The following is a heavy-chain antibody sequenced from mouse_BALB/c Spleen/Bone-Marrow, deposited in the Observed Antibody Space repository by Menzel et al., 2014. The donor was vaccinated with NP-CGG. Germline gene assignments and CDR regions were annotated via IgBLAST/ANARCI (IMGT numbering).Heavy chain of an antibody. D-gene: IGHD6-1*01. CDR1: GYTFTSFY. V-gene: IGHV1S16*01. CDR3: TRRSLLSDYYALDY. Sequence: QVQLQQSGAELVKPGASVKLSCKASGYTFTSFYMYWVKQRPGQGLEWIGDINPSNGGTNFNEKFRKKATLTVDTSSSTPYMQFSSLTSEDSAVYYCTRRSLLSDYYALDYWGQGTSVTVSS. CDR2: INPSNGGT. J-gene: IGHJ4*01.